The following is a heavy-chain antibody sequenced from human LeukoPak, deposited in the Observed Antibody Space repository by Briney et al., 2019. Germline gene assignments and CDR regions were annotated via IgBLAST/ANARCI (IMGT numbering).Heavy chain of an antibody. CDR3: ARPALHYNDILTGYYQDAFDI. CDR2: IYHSGST. J-gene: IGHJ3*02. CDR1: GYSISSGYY. Sequence: SETLSLTCAVSGYSISSGYYWGWIRQPPGKGLEWIGSIYHSGSTYYNPSLKSRVTISVDTSKNQFSLKLSSVTAADTAVYYCARPALHYNDILTGYYQDAFDIWGQGTMVTVSS. D-gene: IGHD3-9*01. V-gene: IGHV4-38-2*01.